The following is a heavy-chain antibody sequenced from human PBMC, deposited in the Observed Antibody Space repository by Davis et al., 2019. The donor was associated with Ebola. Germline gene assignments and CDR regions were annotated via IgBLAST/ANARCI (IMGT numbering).Heavy chain of an antibody. CDR1: GFAFSNYA. CDR3: ARYCHYPDCSYFDC. V-gene: IGHV3-23*01. CDR2: VRRSGDRT. D-gene: IGHD2-15*01. J-gene: IGHJ4*02. Sequence: GESLKISCAASGFAFSNYAMSWVRQAPGKGLEWVSSVRRSGDRTNYADSVTGRFTVSRDNSKNTLYLQMNSLRAEDTATYYCARYCHYPDCSYFDCWGQGTVVAVSS.